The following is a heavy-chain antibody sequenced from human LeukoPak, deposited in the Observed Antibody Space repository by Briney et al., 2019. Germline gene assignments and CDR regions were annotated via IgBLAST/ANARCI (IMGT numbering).Heavy chain of an antibody. CDR3: ARCITIFGVVQRYFDY. J-gene: IGHJ4*02. CDR2: INPNSGGT. D-gene: IGHD3-3*01. V-gene: IGHV1-2*02. Sequence: ASVKVSCKASGYTFTGYYMHWVRQAPGQGLEWMGWINPNSGGTNYAQKFQGRVTMTRDTSISTAYMELSRLISDDTAVYYCARCITIFGVVQRYFDYWGQGTLVTVSS. CDR1: GYTFTGYY.